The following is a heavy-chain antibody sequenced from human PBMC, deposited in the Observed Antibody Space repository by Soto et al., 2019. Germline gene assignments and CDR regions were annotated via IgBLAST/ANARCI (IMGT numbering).Heavy chain of an antibody. CDR3: ARGMDGMDV. V-gene: IGHV3-53*02. CDR2: IYSGGNT. J-gene: IGHJ6*02. Sequence: EVQLVETGGGLIQPGGSLRLSCAASDFSVSNNYMTLVRQAPGKGLEWVSVIYSGGNTYYADHVKGRFTISRDSSTNTLFLQMNSLRVEDTAVYYCARGMDGMDVWGRGTTVTVSS. CDR1: DFSVSNNY.